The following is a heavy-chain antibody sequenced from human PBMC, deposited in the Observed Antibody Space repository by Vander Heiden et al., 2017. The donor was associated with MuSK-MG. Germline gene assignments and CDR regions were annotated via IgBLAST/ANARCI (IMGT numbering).Heavy chain of an antibody. CDR2: ISSSSSTI. V-gene: IGHV3-48*01. J-gene: IGHJ4*02. D-gene: IGHD2-21*02. CDR1: GFTFSSYS. Sequence: EVQLVASGGGLVQPGGSLRPSCAASGFTFSSYSMNWVRQAPGKGLEWVSYISSSSSTIYYADSVKGRFTISRDNAKNSLYLQMNSLRAEDTAVYYCAMGRHSGVVTATCDYRGQGTLVTVSS. CDR3: AMGRHSGVVTATCDY.